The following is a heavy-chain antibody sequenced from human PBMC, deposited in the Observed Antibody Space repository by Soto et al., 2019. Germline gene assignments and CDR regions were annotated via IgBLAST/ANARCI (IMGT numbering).Heavy chain of an antibody. CDR3: AKEGHHYEILTGYRSYYGMDV. V-gene: IGHV3-30*18. CDR1: GFTFSSYG. Sequence: QVQLVESGGGVVQPGRSLRLSCAASGFTFSSYGMHWVRQAPGKGLEWVAVISYDGSNKYYADSVKGRFTISRDNSKNTLYLQMNSLRAEDTAVYYCAKEGHHYEILTGYRSYYGMDVWGQGTTVNVSS. J-gene: IGHJ6*02. CDR2: ISYDGSNK. D-gene: IGHD3-9*01.